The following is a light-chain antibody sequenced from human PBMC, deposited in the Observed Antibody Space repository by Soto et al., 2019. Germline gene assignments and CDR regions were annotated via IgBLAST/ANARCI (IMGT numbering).Light chain of an antibody. CDR1: QSVSSDY. V-gene: IGKV3-20*01. J-gene: IGKJ2*01. CDR2: GAS. Sequence: EIVLTQSPGTLSLSPGERATLSCRASQSVSSDYLAWYQQKPGQAPRLLIYGASSRATGIPDRFSGSGSGTDFTLTISRLDHEDFAVYYCQQYGGSPRYTFGQGTKLEIK. CDR3: QQYGGSPRYT.